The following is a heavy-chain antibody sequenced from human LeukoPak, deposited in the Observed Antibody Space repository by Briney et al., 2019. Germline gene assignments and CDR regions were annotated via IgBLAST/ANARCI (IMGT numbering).Heavy chain of an antibody. D-gene: IGHD1-26*01. CDR3: ARDQSRGAGADFYYYGMDV. Sequence: GGSLRLSCAASGFTVSSNYMSWVRQAPGKGLEWVSVIYSGGSTYYADSVKGRFTISRDSSKNTLYLQMNSLRAEDTAVYYCARDQSRGAGADFYYYGMDVWGRGTTVTVSS. J-gene: IGHJ6*02. V-gene: IGHV3-53*01. CDR2: IYSGGST. CDR1: GFTVSSNY.